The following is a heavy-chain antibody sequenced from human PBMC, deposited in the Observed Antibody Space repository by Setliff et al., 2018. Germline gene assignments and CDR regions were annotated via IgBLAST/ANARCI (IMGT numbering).Heavy chain of an antibody. J-gene: IGHJ4*02. V-gene: IGHV3-48*01. CDR1: GLSLKSYN. Sequence: GGSLRLSCAASGLSLKSYNMNWVRQTPGKGLEWVAYISSGSVAIYYADFVEGRFTISEDSAKNSLFLQMTSLRVEDTAIYYCTTAYITGWYPHYLNNWGQGTLVTVSS. D-gene: IGHD6-19*01. CDR3: TTAYITGWYPHYLNN. CDR2: ISSGSVAI.